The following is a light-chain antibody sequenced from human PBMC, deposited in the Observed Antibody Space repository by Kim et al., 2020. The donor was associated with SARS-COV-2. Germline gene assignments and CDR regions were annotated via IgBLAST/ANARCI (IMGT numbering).Light chain of an antibody. Sequence: SPAQISSTACPGDNLSYEYVFWYHQKPGQAPVLGIYQDSKRPSGLPDRFSGSKSGNTAPLTVPGTQAVDEADYSCTAWAGTAAGLFGGGTQLTVL. V-gene: IGLV3-1*01. J-gene: IGLJ3*02. CDR3: TAWAGTAAGL. CDR2: QDS. CDR1: NLSYEY.